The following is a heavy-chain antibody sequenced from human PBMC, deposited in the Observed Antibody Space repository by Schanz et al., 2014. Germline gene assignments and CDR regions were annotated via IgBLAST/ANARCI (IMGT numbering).Heavy chain of an antibody. D-gene: IGHD2-15*01. CDR1: GFTFSSNS. CDR3: AKTPREYCNYDNCPNWFDA. V-gene: IGHV3-66*01. CDR2: IYIGGNT. J-gene: IGHJ5*02. Sequence: EVQLVESGGGLVQPGGSLRLSCAASGFTFSSNSMNWVRQAPGKGLEWVSFIYIGGNTYYADSVKGRFTISRDNAKNTLYLQMNSLRAEDTAVYYCAKTPREYCNYDNCPNWFDAWGQGTLVTASS.